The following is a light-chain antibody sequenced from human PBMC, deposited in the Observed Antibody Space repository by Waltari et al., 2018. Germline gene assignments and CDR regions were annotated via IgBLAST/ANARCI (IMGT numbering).Light chain of an antibody. CDR2: DVS. J-gene: IGKJ2*01. V-gene: IGKV3-11*01. CDR1: QSVSTN. Sequence: EFVLTQSPATLSLSPGERATLSCGTSQSVSTNLAWYQQKPGQPARVLISDVSNRATGSPARFSGSGSGTHFTLTTSSLEPEDFAVYYCQHKFNWMYTFGQGTKVDIK. CDR3: QHKFNWMYT.